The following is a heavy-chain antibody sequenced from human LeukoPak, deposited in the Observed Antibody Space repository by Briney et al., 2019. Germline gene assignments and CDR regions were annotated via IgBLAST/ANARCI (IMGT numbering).Heavy chain of an antibody. V-gene: IGHV3-15*01. CDR1: GFTFSNTW. J-gene: IGHJ4*02. Sequence: GGSLRLSCAASGFTFSNTWMNWVRQAPGKGLEWVGRIQSKADGGTTEYAAPVKGRFTISRDDSKTTLYLQMNSLKTEDTAVYYCATLTVRGVINIWGQGTLVTVSS. D-gene: IGHD3-10*01. CDR2: IQSKADGGTT. CDR3: ATLTVRGVINI.